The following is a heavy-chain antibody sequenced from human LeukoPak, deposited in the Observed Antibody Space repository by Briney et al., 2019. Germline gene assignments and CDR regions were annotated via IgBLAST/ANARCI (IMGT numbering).Heavy chain of an antibody. J-gene: IGHJ4*02. D-gene: IGHD6-13*01. CDR1: GFTVSIYA. CDR2: ISGSGGST. Sequence: GRSLRLSCAPAGFTVSIYAMSWVRHAPGKGLEWVSAISGSGGSTYYAHSVKGRFTISRDNSKNTLYLQMNSLRAEDTAVYYCARPILSGSAAADPFFDYWGQGTLVTVSS. CDR3: ARPILSGSAAADPFFDY. V-gene: IGHV3-23*01.